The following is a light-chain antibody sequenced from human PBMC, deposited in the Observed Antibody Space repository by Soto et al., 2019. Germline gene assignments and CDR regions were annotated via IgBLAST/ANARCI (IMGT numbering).Light chain of an antibody. CDR2: RNN. Sequence: QSVLTQPPSVSGATGQTVTISCTGSLSNIGASYDVHWYQHLPGIAPKLLIYRNNNRPSGVPDRFSGSKSGNSASLAITGLQAEDEADYYCQSYDSSLSGYVVFGGRTKLTVL. J-gene: IGLJ2*01. CDR1: LSNIGASYD. V-gene: IGLV1-40*01. CDR3: QSYDSSLSGYVV.